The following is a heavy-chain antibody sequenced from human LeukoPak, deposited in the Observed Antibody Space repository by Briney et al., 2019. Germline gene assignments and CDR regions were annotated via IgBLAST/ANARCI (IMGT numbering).Heavy chain of an antibody. CDR1: GFTFSSYA. J-gene: IGHJ4*02. CDR2: ISYDGSNK. Sequence: GGSLRLSCAASGFTFSSYAMHWVRQAPGKGLEWVAVISYDGSNKYYADSVKGRFTTSRDNSKNTLYLQMNSLRAEDTAVYYCARDGEWLRHDYWGQGTLVTVSS. CDR3: ARDGEWLRHDY. D-gene: IGHD5-12*01. V-gene: IGHV3-30-3*01.